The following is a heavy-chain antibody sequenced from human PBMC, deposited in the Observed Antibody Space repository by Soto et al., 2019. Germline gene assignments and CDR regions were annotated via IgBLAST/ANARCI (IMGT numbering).Heavy chain of an antibody. CDR3: VRTIQPGTPTYFDY. D-gene: IGHD1-1*01. CDR1: GFTFSNAW. J-gene: IGHJ4*02. CDR2: IKSKTDGGTT. V-gene: IGHV3-15*01. Sequence: GGSLRLSCAASGFTFSNAWMSWVRQAPGKGLEWVGRIKSKTDGGTTDYAAPVKGRFTISRDDSKNTLYLQMNSLKTEDTAVYYCVRTIQPGTPTYFDYWGQGTLVTVSS.